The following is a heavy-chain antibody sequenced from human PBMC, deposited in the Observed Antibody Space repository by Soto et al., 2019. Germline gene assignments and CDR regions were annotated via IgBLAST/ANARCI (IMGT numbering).Heavy chain of an antibody. V-gene: IGHV1-69*13. CDR3: ARGGSSGYHDAFDI. D-gene: IGHD3-22*01. CDR1: GGTFSSYA. CDR2: IIPIFGTA. J-gene: IGHJ3*02. Sequence: SVKVSCKASGGTFSSYAISWARQAPGQGLEWMGGIIPIFGTANYAQKFQGRVTITADESTSTAYMELSSLRSEDTAVYYCARGGSSGYHDAFDIWGQGTMVTVSS.